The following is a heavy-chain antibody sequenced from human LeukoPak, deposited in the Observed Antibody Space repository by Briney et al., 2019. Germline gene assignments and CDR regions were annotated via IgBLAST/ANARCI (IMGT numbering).Heavy chain of an antibody. V-gene: IGHV4-39*01. D-gene: IGHD6-13*01. Sequence: PSETLSLTCTVSGGSISSSSYYWGWIRQPPGKGLEWIGSIYYSGSTYYNPSLKSRVTISVDTSKNQFSLKLNSVTAADTAVYYCARHARAAGHFDYWGQGTLVTVSS. CDR1: GGSISSSSYY. CDR3: ARHARAAGHFDY. CDR2: IYYSGST. J-gene: IGHJ4*02.